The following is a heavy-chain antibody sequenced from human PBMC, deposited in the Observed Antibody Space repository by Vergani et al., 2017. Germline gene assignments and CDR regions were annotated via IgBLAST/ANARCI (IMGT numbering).Heavy chain of an antibody. CDR1: GGSISSSNW. D-gene: IGHD2-21*02. J-gene: IGHJ4*02. CDR3: AGALGTYCGGDCYSDY. CDR2: IYHRGST. V-gene: IGHV4-4*02. Sequence: QVQLQESGPGLVKPSGTLSLTCAVSGGSISSSNWWSWVRQPPGKGLEWIGEIYHRGSTNYNPSLKSRVTISVDKSKNQFSLKLSSVTAADTAVYYCAGALGTYCGGDCYSDYWGQGTLVTVSS.